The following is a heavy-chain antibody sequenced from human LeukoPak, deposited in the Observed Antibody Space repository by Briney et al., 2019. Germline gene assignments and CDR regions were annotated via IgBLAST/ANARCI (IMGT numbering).Heavy chain of an antibody. J-gene: IGHJ4*02. CDR2: IYTSGST. CDR1: GGSISSYY. Sequence: SETLSLTCTVSGGSISSYYWSWIRQPPGKGLEWIGYIYTSGSTNYNPSLKSRVTISVDTSKNQFSLKLSSVTAADTAVYYCARLGTTVVTYYFDYWGQGTLVTVSS. V-gene: IGHV4-4*09. D-gene: IGHD4-23*01. CDR3: ARLGTTVVTYYFDY.